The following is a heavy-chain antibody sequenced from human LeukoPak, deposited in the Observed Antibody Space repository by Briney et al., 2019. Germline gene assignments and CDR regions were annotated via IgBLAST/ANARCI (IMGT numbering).Heavy chain of an antibody. Sequence: GGSLRLSCAASGFIFSNYWMSWVRQAPGKGLEWVANIRQDESEKYYVDSVKGRFTISRDNAKNSLFLQMNSLRAEDTAVYYCARDKIVGATVLDYWGQGSLVTVSS. CDR2: IRQDESEK. D-gene: IGHD1-26*01. J-gene: IGHJ4*02. V-gene: IGHV3-7*01. CDR1: GFIFSNYW. CDR3: ARDKIVGATVLDY.